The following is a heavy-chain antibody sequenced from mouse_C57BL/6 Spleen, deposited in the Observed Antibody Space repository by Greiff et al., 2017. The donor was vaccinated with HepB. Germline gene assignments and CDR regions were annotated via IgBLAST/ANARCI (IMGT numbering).Heavy chain of an antibody. CDR1: GYSITSGYY. CDR2: ISYDGSN. CDR3: ARAIAYYSNLYAMDY. V-gene: IGHV3-6*01. D-gene: IGHD2-5*01. J-gene: IGHJ4*01. Sequence: DVKLQESGPGLVKPSQSLSLTCSVTGYSITSGYYWNWIRQFPGNKLEWMGYISYDGSNNYNPSLKNRISITRDTSTTQFFLKLNSVTTEDTATYYGARAIAYYSNLYAMDYWGQGTSVTVSS.